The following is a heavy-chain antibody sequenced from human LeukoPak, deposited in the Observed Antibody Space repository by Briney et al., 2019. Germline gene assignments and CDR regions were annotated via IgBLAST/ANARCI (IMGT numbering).Heavy chain of an antibody. J-gene: IGHJ4*02. V-gene: IGHV3-30*18. CDR3: AKGRSGWAYCFDY. CDR2: ISYDGSNK. CDR1: GFTFSSYG. D-gene: IGHD6-19*01. Sequence: GGSLRLSCAASGFTFSSYGMHWVRQAPGKGLEWVAVISYDGSNKYYADSVKGRFTISRDNSKNTLYLQMHSLRAEDTAVYYCAKGRSGWAYCFDYWGQGTLVTVSS.